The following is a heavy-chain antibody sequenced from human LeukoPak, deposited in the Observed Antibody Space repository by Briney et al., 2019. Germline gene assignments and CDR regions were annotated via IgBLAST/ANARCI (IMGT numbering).Heavy chain of an antibody. CDR2: ISYDGSNK. V-gene: IGHV3-30*03. Sequence: GRSLRLSCAASGFTFSSYGMHWVRQAPGKGLEWVAVISYDGSNKYYADSVKGRLTISRDNSKNTLYLQMNSLRAEDTAVYYCSVLLWFGELRWGQGTLVTVSS. D-gene: IGHD3-10*01. J-gene: IGHJ4*02. CDR1: GFTFSSYG. CDR3: SVLLWFGELR.